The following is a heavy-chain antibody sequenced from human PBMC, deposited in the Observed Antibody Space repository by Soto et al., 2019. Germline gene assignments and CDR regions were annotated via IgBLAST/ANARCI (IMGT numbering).Heavy chain of an antibody. J-gene: IGHJ4*02. CDR1: GYTFTSYH. V-gene: IGHV1-46*01. CDR2: INPSGGST. D-gene: IGHD3-22*01. Sequence: ASVKVSCKASGYTFTSYHMHWVRQAPGQGLEWMGIINPSGGSTSYAQKFQGRVTMTRDTSTSTVYMELSSLRSEDTAVYYCARGYYYDSSGYYRPRWVSGFDYWGQGTLVTVSS. CDR3: ARGYYYDSSGYYRPRWVSGFDY.